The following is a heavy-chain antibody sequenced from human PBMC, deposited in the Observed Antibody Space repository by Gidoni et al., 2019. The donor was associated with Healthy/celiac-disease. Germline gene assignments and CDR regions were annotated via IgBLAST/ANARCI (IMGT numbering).Heavy chain of an antibody. CDR1: GGSISSSSYY. CDR3: ARQKPMVRGAANAPLDY. V-gene: IGHV4-39*01. CDR2: TYYSGST. J-gene: IGHJ4*02. Sequence: QLQLQESGPGLVKPSSTLSLTCTASGGSISSSSYYWGWIRQPPGKGLEWIGRTYYSGSTYYNPSLKSRVTISVDTSKNQFSLKLSSVTAADTAVYYCARQKPMVRGAANAPLDYWGQGTLVTVSS. D-gene: IGHD3-10*01.